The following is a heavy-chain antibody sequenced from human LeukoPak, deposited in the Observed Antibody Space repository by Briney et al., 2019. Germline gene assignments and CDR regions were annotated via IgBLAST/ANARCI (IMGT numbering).Heavy chain of an antibody. V-gene: IGHV3-30*04. CDR1: GFTFSSYA. CDR3: ARAAAGTFDY. J-gene: IGHJ4*02. Sequence: PGGSLRLSCAASGFTFSSYAMHWVRQAPGKGLEWVAVISYDGSNKYYADSVKGRFTISRDNSKNTLYLQMNSLRAEDTAVYYCARAAAGTFDYWGQGTLVTVSS. CDR2: ISYDGSNK. D-gene: IGHD6-13*01.